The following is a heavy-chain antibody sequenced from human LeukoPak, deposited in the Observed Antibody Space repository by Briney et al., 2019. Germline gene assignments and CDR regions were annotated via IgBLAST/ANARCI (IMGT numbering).Heavy chain of an antibody. CDR2: IKQDGSEK. CDR1: GFGFSDSY. D-gene: IGHD1-26*01. J-gene: IGHJ4*02. Sequence: GGSLRLSCVVSGFGFSDSYMTWIRQTPGKGLEWVANIKQDGSEKYYVDSVKGRFTISRDNAKNSLYLQMNSLRAEDTAVYYCAREEGRSGSHDYWGQGTLVTVSS. V-gene: IGHV3-7*01. CDR3: AREEGRSGSHDY.